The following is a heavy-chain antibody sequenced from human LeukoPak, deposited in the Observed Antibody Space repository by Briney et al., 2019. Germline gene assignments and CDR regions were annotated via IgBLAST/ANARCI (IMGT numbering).Heavy chain of an antibody. Sequence: PGGSLRLSCAASGFTFSNYWMHWVRQAPGKGLVWVSRINSDGRSTKYADSVKGRFAISGDNAKNTLYLQMDSLRAEDTAVYYCVRDRAVSPFPPDAFDMWGQGTMVTVAS. CDR1: GFTFSNYW. D-gene: IGHD4-17*01. CDR2: INSDGRST. CDR3: VRDRAVSPFPPDAFDM. J-gene: IGHJ3*02. V-gene: IGHV3-74*01.